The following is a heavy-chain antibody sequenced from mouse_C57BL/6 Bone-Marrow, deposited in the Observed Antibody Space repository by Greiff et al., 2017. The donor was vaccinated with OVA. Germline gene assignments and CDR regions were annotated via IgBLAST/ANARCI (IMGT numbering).Heavy chain of an antibody. CDR2: ILPGSGST. CDR3: ARDGNYWYYDV. CDR1: GYTFTGYW. Sequence: QVQLKQSGAELMKPGASVKLSCQATGYTFTGYWIEWVKQRPGHGLEWIGEILPGSGSTYYHEKLKGKATFTADTTYNTAFMQLSSLTTEDSAIYDCARDGNYWYYDVWGTGATVTVSS. V-gene: IGHV1-9*01. D-gene: IGHD1-1*01. J-gene: IGHJ1*03.